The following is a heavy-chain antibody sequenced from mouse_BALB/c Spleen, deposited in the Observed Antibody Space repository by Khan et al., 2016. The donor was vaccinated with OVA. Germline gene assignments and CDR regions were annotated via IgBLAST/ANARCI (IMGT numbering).Heavy chain of an antibody. CDR3: SRGGYYYGTPFDY. J-gene: IGHJ2*01. D-gene: IGHD1-1*01. CDR2: ITVKSDNSGA. V-gene: IGHV13-2*02. Sequence: VQLVETGGGLVRPGNSLKLSCVTSGFTFSYYRMHWLRQFPGKRMEWIAVITVKSDNSGANYAESVKGRFTISRDDSKSSVYLQMNRLREEDTATYYCSRGGYYYGTPFDYWGQGTTLTVSS. CDR1: GFTFSYYR.